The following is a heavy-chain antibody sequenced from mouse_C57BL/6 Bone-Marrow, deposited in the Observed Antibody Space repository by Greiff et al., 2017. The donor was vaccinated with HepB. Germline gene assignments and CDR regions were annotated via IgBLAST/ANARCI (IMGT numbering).Heavy chain of an antibody. CDR1: GYTFTNYW. D-gene: IGHD2-12*01. J-gene: IGHJ2*01. CDR2: IYPGGGYT. CDR3: ALLRRGHYFDY. Sequence: QVQLQQSGAELVRPGTSVKMSCKASGYTFTNYWIGWAKQRPGHGLEWIGDIYPGGGYTNYNEKFKGKATLTADKSSSPAYMQFSSLTSEDSAIYYCALLRRGHYFDYWGQGTTLTVSS. V-gene: IGHV1-63*01.